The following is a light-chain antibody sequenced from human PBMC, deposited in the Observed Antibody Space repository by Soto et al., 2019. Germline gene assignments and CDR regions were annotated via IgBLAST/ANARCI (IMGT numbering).Light chain of an antibody. Sequence: DIVMSQSPLSLPVTPGEPASISCTSSQSLLHSNGYNYLHWYVQKPGQPPQLLIYLGSYRASGVPDRFSGSGSGTEFTLKVTRVEAEDVGVYYCMQAVNTFTFGPGTTVQIK. CDR2: LGS. V-gene: IGKV2-28*01. CDR3: MQAVNTFT. CDR1: QSLLHSNGYNY. J-gene: IGKJ3*01.